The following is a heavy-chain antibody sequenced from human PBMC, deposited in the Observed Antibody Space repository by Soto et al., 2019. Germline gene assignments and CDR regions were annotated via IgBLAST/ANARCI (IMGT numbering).Heavy chain of an antibody. Sequence: QVQLVQSGGEVKKPGASVKVSCKASGYTFTIYGINWVRQAPGQGLEWMGWISPDNGNTNYAQKLQGRVTMTTDKSKSTAYMELRSLRSDDTAVYYCARALGYSGYAGMDVWGQGTTVTVSS. CDR1: GYTFTIYG. D-gene: IGHD5-12*01. CDR2: ISPDNGNT. V-gene: IGHV1-18*01. CDR3: ARALGYSGYAGMDV. J-gene: IGHJ6*02.